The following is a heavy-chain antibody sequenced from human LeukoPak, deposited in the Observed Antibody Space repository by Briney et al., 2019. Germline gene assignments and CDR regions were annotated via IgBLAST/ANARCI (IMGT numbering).Heavy chain of an antibody. Sequence: PSQTLSLTCTVSGGSISSGGYYWSWIRQPPGKGLEWIGYIYHSGSTYYNPSLKSRVTISVDRSKNQFSLKLSSVTAADTAVYYCARDPTAAGTSEDAFDIWGQGTMVTVSS. CDR1: GGSISSGGYY. CDR2: IYHSGST. D-gene: IGHD6-13*01. CDR3: ARDPTAAGTSEDAFDI. J-gene: IGHJ3*02. V-gene: IGHV4-30-2*01.